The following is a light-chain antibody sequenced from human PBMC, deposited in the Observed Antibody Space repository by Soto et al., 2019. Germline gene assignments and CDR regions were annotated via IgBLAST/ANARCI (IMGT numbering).Light chain of an antibody. CDR3: QQYSGWPYT. Sequence: EIVMTQSPATLAVSPGERATLSCRASQSISSLLTWYQQKPGQPPRLLIYGASTRATGIPARFSGSGSGTEFTHTISSLQSEDFAVYYCQQYSGWPYTFGQGTKLEIK. CDR1: QSISSL. J-gene: IGKJ2*01. CDR2: GAS. V-gene: IGKV3-15*01.